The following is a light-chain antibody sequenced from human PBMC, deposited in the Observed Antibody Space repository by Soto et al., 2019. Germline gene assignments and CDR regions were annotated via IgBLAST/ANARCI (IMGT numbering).Light chain of an antibody. Sequence: ESVVTQSPATLSLSPGERATLSCRASQDVSRYLAWYQQKPGQSPRLLIYDGSNRATGVPARFSGSGSGTDFTLTISSLEPEDFAVYYCQQRSNWLFGPGTKVDIK. CDR1: QDVSRY. CDR3: QQRSNWL. CDR2: DGS. V-gene: IGKV3-11*01. J-gene: IGKJ3*01.